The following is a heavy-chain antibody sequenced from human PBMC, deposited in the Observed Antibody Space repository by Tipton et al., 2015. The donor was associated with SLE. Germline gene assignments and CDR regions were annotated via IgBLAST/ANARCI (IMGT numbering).Heavy chain of an antibody. J-gene: IGHJ4*02. CDR2: ISWNSGSI. Sequence: SLRLSCAASGFTFDDYAMHWVRQAPGKGLEWVSGISWNSGSIGYADSVKGRFTISRDNPKNTLYLQMGSLRAEDMAVYYCARYGGYDEHYFDYWGQGTLVTVSS. CDR1: GFTFDDYA. CDR3: ARYGGYDEHYFDY. D-gene: IGHD5-12*01. V-gene: IGHV3-9*03.